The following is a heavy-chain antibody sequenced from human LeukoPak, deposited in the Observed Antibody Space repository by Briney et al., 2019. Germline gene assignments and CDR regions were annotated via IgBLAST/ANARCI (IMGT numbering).Heavy chain of an antibody. CDR2: KNPNSDKT. Sequence: SVKASCKPSGYTFAIFDIKLVLNDTGPRVEWIVWKNPNSDKTAYAQKFQGRVTMTRNTSISTAYMELSSLRSDDTAVYYCARESSVLRFLEWSPTGYYYGMDVWGQGTTVTVSS. CDR3: ARESSVLRFLEWSPTGYYYGMDV. J-gene: IGHJ6*02. CDR1: GYTFAIFD. D-gene: IGHD3-3*01. V-gene: IGHV1-8*01.